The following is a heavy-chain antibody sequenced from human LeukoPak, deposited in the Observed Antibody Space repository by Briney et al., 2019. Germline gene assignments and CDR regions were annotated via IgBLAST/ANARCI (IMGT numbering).Heavy chain of an antibody. Sequence: GGSLRLSCAASGFTFSSYSMNWVRQAPGKGLEWASSISSSSSYIYYADSVKGRFTISRDNAKNSLYLQMNSLRAEDTAVYYCARGPLHTYYYDSSGYYLNYWGQGTLVTVSS. CDR1: GFTFSSYS. CDR2: ISSSSSYI. V-gene: IGHV3-21*01. D-gene: IGHD3-22*01. CDR3: ARGPLHTYYYDSSGYYLNY. J-gene: IGHJ4*02.